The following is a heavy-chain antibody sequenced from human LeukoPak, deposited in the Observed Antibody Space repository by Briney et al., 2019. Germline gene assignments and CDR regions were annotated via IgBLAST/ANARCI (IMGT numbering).Heavy chain of an antibody. CDR3: ARDRYGDGFAHFDY. Sequence: ASVKVSCKASGYTFTYYATHWVRQAPGQGLQWMGWITPGGGTNYPQKFQGRVAITWDTSITTAYMGLSRLTSDDTAVYYCARDRYGDGFAHFDYWGQGALVTVSS. V-gene: IGHV1-2*02. J-gene: IGHJ4*02. CDR1: GYTFTYYA. CDR2: ITPGGGT. D-gene: IGHD5-24*01.